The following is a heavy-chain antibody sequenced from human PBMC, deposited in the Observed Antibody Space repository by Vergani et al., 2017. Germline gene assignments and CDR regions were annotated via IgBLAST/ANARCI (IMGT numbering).Heavy chain of an antibody. CDR3: AKYDFXCGYPTYYYYYMDV. D-gene: IGHD3-3*01. V-gene: IGHV3-23*01. J-gene: IGHJ6*03. Sequence: EVKLLESGGGLVQPGGSLGLSCAASGFTSRSNAMSWVRQAPGKGLEWVSAISGSGGSTYYADSVKGRFTISRDNSKNTLYLQMNSLRAEDTAVYYCAKYDFXCGYPTYYYYYMDVWGKGTTVTVSS. CDR2: ISGSGGST. CDR1: GFTSRSNA.